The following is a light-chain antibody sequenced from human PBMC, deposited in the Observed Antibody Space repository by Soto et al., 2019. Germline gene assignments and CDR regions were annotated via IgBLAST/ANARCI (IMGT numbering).Light chain of an antibody. CDR1: TSDVGGYNY. CDR2: EVS. CDR3: LSNTSTISYV. V-gene: IGLV2-14*01. Sequence: QSVLTQPASVSGSPGQSITISCTGTTSDVGGYNYVSWYQQHPGKVPKLLIHEVSNRPSGVPNRFSGSKSGNTASLTISGLQAEEEADYYCLSNTSTISYVFGTGTKVTVL. J-gene: IGLJ1*01.